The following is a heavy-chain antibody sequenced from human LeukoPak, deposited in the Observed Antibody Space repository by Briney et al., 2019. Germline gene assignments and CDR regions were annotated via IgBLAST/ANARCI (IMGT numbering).Heavy chain of an antibody. CDR2: ISAYNGNT. D-gene: IGHD3-10*01. Sequence: ASVKVSCKASGYTFTSYGISWVRQAPGQGLEWMGWISAYNGNTNYAQKLQGRVTMTTDTSTSTAYMELRSLRSDDTAVYYCASGLYYYGSGSSTRMDYWGQGTLVTVSS. J-gene: IGHJ4*02. V-gene: IGHV1-18*01. CDR3: ASGLYYYGSGSSTRMDY. CDR1: GYTFTSYG.